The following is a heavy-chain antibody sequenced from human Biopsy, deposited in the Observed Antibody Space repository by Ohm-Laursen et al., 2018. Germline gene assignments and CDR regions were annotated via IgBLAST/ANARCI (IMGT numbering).Heavy chain of an antibody. J-gene: IGHJ4*02. CDR1: GGSLSSYY. V-gene: IGHV4-4*07. CDR3: ARDDAVTVIRGLYY. CDR2: IYSSGST. Sequence: PGTLSLTCTVSGGSLSSYYWSWIRQPAGKGLEWIGRIYSSGSTNYNPSLKSRVTLSMDTSKRQFSLKLSSVTAEDTAVYYCARDDAVTVIRGLYYWGQGVLVTVSS. D-gene: IGHD2-21*02.